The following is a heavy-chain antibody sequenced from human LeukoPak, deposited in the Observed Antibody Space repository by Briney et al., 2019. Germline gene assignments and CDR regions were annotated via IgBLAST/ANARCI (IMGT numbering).Heavy chain of an antibody. J-gene: IGHJ4*02. CDR3: AREGSSTYYFDY. CDR2: INPNSGGT. D-gene: IGHD6-6*01. CDR1: GYTFTGYY. Sequence: APVKVSCKASGYTFTGYYMHWVRQAPGQGLEWMGWINPNSGGTNYAQKFQGRVTMTRDTSISTAYMELSRLRSDDTAVYYCAREGSSTYYFDYWGQGTLVTVSS. V-gene: IGHV1-2*02.